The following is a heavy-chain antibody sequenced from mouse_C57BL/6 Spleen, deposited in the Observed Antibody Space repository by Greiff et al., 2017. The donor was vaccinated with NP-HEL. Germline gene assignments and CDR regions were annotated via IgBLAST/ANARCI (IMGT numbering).Heavy chain of an antibody. V-gene: IGHV14-1*01. CDR3: TSQVTTDAY. CDR1: GFNIKDYY. J-gene: IGHJ3*01. CDR2: IDPEDGDT. D-gene: IGHD2-12*01. Sequence: VHVKQSGAELVRPGASVKLSCTASGFNIKDYYMHWVKQRPEQGLEWIGRIDPEDGDTEYAPKFQGKATMTADTSSNTAYLQLSSLTSEDTAVYYCTSQVTTDAYWGQGTLVTVSA.